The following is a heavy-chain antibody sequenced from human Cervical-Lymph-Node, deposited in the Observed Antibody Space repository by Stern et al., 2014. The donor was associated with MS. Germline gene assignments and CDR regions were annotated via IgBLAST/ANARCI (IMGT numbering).Heavy chain of an antibody. V-gene: IGHV1-69*12. J-gene: IGHJ5*02. CDR1: GGTFSKFP. CDR3: ALSSETSDRWYSLGYDL. CDR2: ILPVFGTP. D-gene: IGHD6-13*01. Sequence: QDQLVQYGAEVTKPGSSVKVSCKASGGTFSKFPRRWVRQAPGQGLEWMEGILPVFGTPTYAQEFRGRVTITADVSTSTVYMELSSLRSDDTAVYYCALSSETSDRWYSLGYDLWGQGTLVTVSS.